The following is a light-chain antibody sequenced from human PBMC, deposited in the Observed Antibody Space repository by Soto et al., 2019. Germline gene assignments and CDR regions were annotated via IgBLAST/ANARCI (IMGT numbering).Light chain of an antibody. J-gene: IGLJ1*01. CDR1: SSDAGGYNY. CDR3: SSYTSSSTLV. V-gene: IGLV2-14*01. Sequence: QSALTQPASVSGSPGQSITISCTGTSSDAGGYNYVSWYQQHPGKATKLMIYEVSNRPSGVSNRFSGSKSGNTASLTISGLQAEDEADYYCSSYTSSSTLVFGTGTKLTVL. CDR2: EVS.